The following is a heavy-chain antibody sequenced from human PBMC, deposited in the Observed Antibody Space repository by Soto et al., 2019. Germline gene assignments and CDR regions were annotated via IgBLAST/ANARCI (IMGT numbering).Heavy chain of an antibody. J-gene: IGHJ4*02. CDR2: TYYRSGWSR. CDR1: GFSISTDSAA. V-gene: IGHV6-1*01. CDR3: ARDYSSGWFSYFDF. Sequence: PLQTLSLTCDISGFSISTDSAAWNWIRQSPSRGLEWLGRTYYRSGWSREYAVSVRGRITINPDTSKNQFSLQLNSVTPEDTAVYYCARDYSSGWFSYFDFWGQGTLVTVSS. D-gene: IGHD6-19*01.